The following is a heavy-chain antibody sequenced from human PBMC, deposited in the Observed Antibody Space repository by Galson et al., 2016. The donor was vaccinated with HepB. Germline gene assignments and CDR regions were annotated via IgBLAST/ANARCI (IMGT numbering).Heavy chain of an antibody. CDR1: GFIFNNYA. CDR3: ARDDFWTGPPSASFSFDY. Sequence: SLRLSCAASGFIFNNYAIHWVRQAPGKGLEWVAVISDDGGNKYYADSVKGRFTISRDNSKNTLYLQMNSLRAEDTAVFYCARDDFWTGPPSASFSFDYWGQGTLVTVSS. CDR2: ISDDGGNK. D-gene: IGHD3/OR15-3a*01. J-gene: IGHJ4*02. V-gene: IGHV3-30-3*01.